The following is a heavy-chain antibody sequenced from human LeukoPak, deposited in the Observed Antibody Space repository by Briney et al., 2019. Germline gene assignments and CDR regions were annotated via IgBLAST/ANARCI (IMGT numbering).Heavy chain of an antibody. Sequence: SETLSLTCTVSGGSISSYYWSWIRQPPGKGLKWIGYIYYSGSTNYNPSLKSRVTISVDTSKNQFSLKLSSVTAADTAVYYCARDSGYCSGGSCYFDAFDIWGQGTMVTVSS. V-gene: IGHV4-59*01. CDR1: GGSISSYY. D-gene: IGHD2-15*01. J-gene: IGHJ3*02. CDR3: ARDSGYCSGGSCYFDAFDI. CDR2: IYYSGST.